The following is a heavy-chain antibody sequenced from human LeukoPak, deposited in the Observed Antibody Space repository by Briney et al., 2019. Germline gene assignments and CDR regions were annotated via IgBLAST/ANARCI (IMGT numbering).Heavy chain of an antibody. J-gene: IGHJ3*02. V-gene: IGHV3-23*01. Sequence: PGGSLRLSCAASGFTFSSYAMSLVRQAPGKGLEWVSAISGSGGSTYYADSVKGRFTISRDNSKNTLYLQMNSLRAEDTAVYYCAKDTSTYLGYCSSTSCGPGAFDIWGQGTMVTVSS. CDR3: AKDTSTYLGYCSSTSCGPGAFDI. CDR1: GFTFSSYA. D-gene: IGHD2-2*01. CDR2: ISGSGGST.